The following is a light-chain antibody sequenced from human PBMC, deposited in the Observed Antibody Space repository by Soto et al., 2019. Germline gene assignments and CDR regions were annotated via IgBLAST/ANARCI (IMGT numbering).Light chain of an antibody. V-gene: IGKV3-11*01. CDR1: QSVSSY. CDR2: DAS. Sequence: EIVLTQSPGTLSLSPGERATLSCRASQSVSSYLAWYQHKPGQAPRLLIFDASNRATGIPARFSGSGSGTDFTLTISSLEPEDFAVYYCQQRSNWQGTFGGGTKVDIK. J-gene: IGKJ4*01. CDR3: QQRSNWQGT.